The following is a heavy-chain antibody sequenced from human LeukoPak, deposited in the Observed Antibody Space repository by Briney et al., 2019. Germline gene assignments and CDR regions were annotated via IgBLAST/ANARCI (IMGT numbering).Heavy chain of an antibody. CDR3: ARSPYVDTAMAFDY. J-gene: IGHJ4*02. V-gene: IGHV1-18*01. CDR2: ISAYNGNT. CDR1: GYTFTNYG. Sequence: ASVKVSCKASGYTFTNYGISWVRQAPGQGLEWMGWISAYNGNTNYAQKLQGRVTMTTDTSTSTAYMELRSLRSDDTAVYYCARSPYVDTAMAFDYWGQGTLVTVSS. D-gene: IGHD5-18*01.